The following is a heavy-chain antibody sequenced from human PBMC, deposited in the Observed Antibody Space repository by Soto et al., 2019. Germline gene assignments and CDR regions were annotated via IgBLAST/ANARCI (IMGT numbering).Heavy chain of an antibody. CDR1: GYTFTSYG. CDR2: ISAYNDNT. Sequence: SVKVSCKASGYTFTSYGISWVRQAPGQGLEWMGWISAYNDNTNYAQKLQGRVTMTTDTSTSTAYMEPRSLRSDDTAVYYCAIGRRIAVAGNYGMDVWGQGTTVTVSS. CDR3: AIGRRIAVAGNYGMDV. V-gene: IGHV1-18*04. D-gene: IGHD6-19*01. J-gene: IGHJ6*02.